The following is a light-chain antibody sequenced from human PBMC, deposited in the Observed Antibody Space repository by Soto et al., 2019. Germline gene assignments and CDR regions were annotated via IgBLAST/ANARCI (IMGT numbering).Light chain of an antibody. J-gene: IGKJ4*01. Sequence: EIVLMQSPLSLPVTPGEPASISCSSSQNLLHSNGYNYLNWYLQKPGQSPQLLIYLGSNRASGVPDRFSGSGSGTDFTLTINRVEAEDVGLYFCAQGLATPFTFGGGTKVDIK. CDR1: QNLLHSNGYNY. CDR3: AQGLATPFT. CDR2: LGS. V-gene: IGKV2-28*01.